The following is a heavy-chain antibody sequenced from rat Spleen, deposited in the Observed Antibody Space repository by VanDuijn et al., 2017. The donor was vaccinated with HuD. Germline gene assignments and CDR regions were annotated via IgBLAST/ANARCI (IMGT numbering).Heavy chain of an antibody. V-gene: IGHV5S23*01. CDR2: ISYGDGSGHSST. CDR1: GFTFSNYD. D-gene: IGHD1-9*01. Sequence: EVQLVESGGGLVQPGRSLKLSCAASGFTFSNYDMAWVRQAPTKGLEWVATISYGDGSGHSSTYYRDSVKGRFTISRNNAKSTLYLQMDSLRSEDTATYYCARRHYGYTDYFDYWGQGVMVTVSS. J-gene: IGHJ2*01. CDR3: ARRHYGYTDYFDY.